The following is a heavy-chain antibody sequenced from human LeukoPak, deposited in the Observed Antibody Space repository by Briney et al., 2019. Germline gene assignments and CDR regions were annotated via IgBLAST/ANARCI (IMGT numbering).Heavy chain of an antibody. V-gene: IGHV4-59*01. CDR2: IYYSGST. D-gene: IGHD6-19*01. Sequence: TSQTLSLTCTVSGDSFNSYYWSWIRQPPGRGLEWIGYIYYSGSTNYNPSLKSRVTISVDTSKNQFSLKLSSVTAADTAVYYCARGPNTDSSGWYHFDYWGQGTLVTVSS. J-gene: IGHJ4*02. CDR1: GDSFNSYY. CDR3: ARGPNTDSSGWYHFDY.